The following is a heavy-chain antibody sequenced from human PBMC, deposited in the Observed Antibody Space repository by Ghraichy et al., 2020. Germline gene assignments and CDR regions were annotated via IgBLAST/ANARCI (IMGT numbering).Heavy chain of an antibody. D-gene: IGHD2-2*01. CDR2: ISWNSGSI. CDR1: GFTFDDYA. Sequence: SLNISCAASGFTFDDYAMHWVRQAPGKGLEWVSGISWNSGSIGYADSVKRRFTISRDNAKNSLYLQMNSLRAEDTALYYCAKSPHPYCSSTSCHDYWGQGTLVTVSS. J-gene: IGHJ4*02. V-gene: IGHV3-9*01. CDR3: AKSPHPYCSSTSCHDY.